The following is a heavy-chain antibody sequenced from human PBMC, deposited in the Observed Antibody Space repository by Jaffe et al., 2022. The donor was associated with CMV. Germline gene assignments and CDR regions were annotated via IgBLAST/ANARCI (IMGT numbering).Heavy chain of an antibody. J-gene: IGHJ3*01. V-gene: IGHV3-7*01. D-gene: IGHD2-2*01. CDR1: GFTFNNYE. Sequence: EIQLMESGGGLVQPGGSLRLSCAASGFTFNNYEMTWVRQGPGKGLEWVASIKQGGSEKNYVDSVRGRFTISRDNAKNSLYLQMNNLRAEDTALYYCARDFDQPWGQGTMVTVSS. CDR3: ARDFDQP. CDR2: IKQGGSEK.